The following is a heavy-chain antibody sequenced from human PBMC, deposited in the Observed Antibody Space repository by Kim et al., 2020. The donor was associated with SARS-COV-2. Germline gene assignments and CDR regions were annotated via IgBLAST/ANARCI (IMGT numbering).Heavy chain of an antibody. Sequence: GGSLRLSCAASGFIFSNAWMNWVRQAPGKGLEWLGRIKSKADGETIDYAAPVKGKFTISRDDSTNTVPLQMNNLKTEDTGVYYCADYWPNVDYWGQGTLVAVSS. V-gene: IGHV3-15*01. D-gene: IGHD2-8*01. CDR1: GFIFSNAW. CDR2: IKSKADGETI. CDR3: ADYWPNVDY. J-gene: IGHJ4*02.